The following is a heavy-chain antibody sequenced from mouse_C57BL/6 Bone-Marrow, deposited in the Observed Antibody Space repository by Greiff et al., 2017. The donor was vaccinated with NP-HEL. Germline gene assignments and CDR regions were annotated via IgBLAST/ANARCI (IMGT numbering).Heavy chain of an antibody. CDR2: ISSGGSYT. J-gene: IGHJ2*01. V-gene: IGHV5-6*01. Sequence: EVQGVESGGDLVKPGGSLKLSCAASGFTFSSYGMSWVRQTPDKRLEWVATISSGGSYTYSPDSVKGRFTISRDNAKNTLYLQMSSLKSEDTAMYYCARGIYYYGSSFDYWGQGTTLTVSS. D-gene: IGHD1-1*01. CDR1: GFTFSSYG. CDR3: ARGIYYYGSSFDY.